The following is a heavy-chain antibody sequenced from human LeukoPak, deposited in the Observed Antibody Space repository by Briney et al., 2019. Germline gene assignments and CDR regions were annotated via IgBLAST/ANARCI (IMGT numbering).Heavy chain of an antibody. Sequence: GGSLRLSCAASGFTFSSYAMRWVPQAPGKGLEWVSAISGSGGSTYYADSVKGRFTISRDNAKNSLYLQMNSLRAEDTAVYYCARDDDLVYYFDYWGQGTLVTVSS. J-gene: IGHJ4*02. CDR2: ISGSGGST. D-gene: IGHD1-1*01. V-gene: IGHV3-23*01. CDR3: ARDDDLVYYFDY. CDR1: GFTFSSYA.